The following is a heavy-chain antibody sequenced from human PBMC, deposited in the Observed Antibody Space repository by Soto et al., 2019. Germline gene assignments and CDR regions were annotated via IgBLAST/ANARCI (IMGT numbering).Heavy chain of an antibody. CDR3: ARAVAALYYGMDV. CDR1: GGSISSGGYY. D-gene: IGHD6-6*01. CDR2: IYYSGST. J-gene: IGHJ6*02. V-gene: IGHV4-31*03. Sequence: SETLSLTCTVSGGSISSGGYYWSWIRQHPGKGMEWIGYIYYSGSTYYNPSLKSRVTISVDTSKNQFSLKLSSVTAADTAVYYCARAVAALYYGMDVWGQGTTVTVSS.